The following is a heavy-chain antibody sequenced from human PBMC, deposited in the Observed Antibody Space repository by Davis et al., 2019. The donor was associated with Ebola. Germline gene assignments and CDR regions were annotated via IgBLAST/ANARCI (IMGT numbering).Heavy chain of an antibody. J-gene: IGHJ6*02. Sequence: SETLSLTCAVSGGSISSSNWWSWVRQPPGQGLEWIGEIYHSGSTNYNPSLKSRVTISVDTSKNQFSLKLSSVTAADTAVYYCARRDGSSGWYNYYGMDVWGQGTTVTVSS. CDR3: ARRDGSSGWYNYYGMDV. CDR2: IYHSGST. V-gene: IGHV4-4*02. CDR1: GGSISSSNW. D-gene: IGHD6-19*01.